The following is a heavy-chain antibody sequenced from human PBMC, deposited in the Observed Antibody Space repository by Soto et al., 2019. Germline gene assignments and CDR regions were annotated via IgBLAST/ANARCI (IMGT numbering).Heavy chain of an antibody. CDR1: GGSISPINW. V-gene: IGHV4-4*02. D-gene: IGHD2-2*01. CDR3: ARSPNMHSQTFFDP. Sequence: QVQLQESGPGLVKPSGTLSLTCGVSGGSISPINWWSWVRQTPGKGLEWIGEIYHTGTTDYNPSLKSRVTISIDKSKNQFFLNLTSVTAADTALYYCARSPNMHSQTFFDPWGQGTWVTVSS. J-gene: IGHJ5*02. CDR2: IYHTGTT.